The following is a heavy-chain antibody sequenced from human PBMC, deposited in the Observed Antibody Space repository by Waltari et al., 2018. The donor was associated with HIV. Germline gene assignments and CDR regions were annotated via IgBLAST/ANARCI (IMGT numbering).Heavy chain of an antibody. Sequence: QVQLVQSGAEVKKRGASVKVSCKASGYTFTAYYMHWVRQAPGQGLEWMGRINPNSGGTNYAQKFQGRVTMTRDTSINTAYMELSRLRSDDTAVYYCARRGSSGSYWFDPWGQGTLVTVSS. CDR2: INPNSGGT. J-gene: IGHJ5*02. D-gene: IGHD1-26*01. CDR1: GYTFTAYY. CDR3: ARRGSSGSYWFDP. V-gene: IGHV1-2*06.